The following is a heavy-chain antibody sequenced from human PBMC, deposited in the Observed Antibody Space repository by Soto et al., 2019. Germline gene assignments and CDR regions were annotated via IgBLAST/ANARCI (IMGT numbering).Heavy chain of an antibody. V-gene: IGHV3-30*18. CDR1: GFTFSSYG. D-gene: IGHD6-6*01. CDR3: AKDGRIAARQREGRYYYYYDYMDV. CDR2: ISYDGSNK. J-gene: IGHJ6*03. Sequence: QVQLVESGGGVVQPGRSLRLSCAASGFTFSSYGMHWVRQAPGKGLEWVAVISYDGSNKYYADSVKGRFTISRDNSKNTLYLQMNSLSAEDTAVYYCAKDGRIAARQREGRYYYYYDYMDVWGKGTTVTVSS.